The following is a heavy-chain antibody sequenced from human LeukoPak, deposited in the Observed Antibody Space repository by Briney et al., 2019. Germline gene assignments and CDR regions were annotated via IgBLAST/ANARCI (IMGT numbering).Heavy chain of an antibody. Sequence: QPGGSLRLSCAASGFTVSSNYMSWVRQAPGKGLEWVSVIYSGGSTYYADSVKGRFTISRDNSKNTLYLQMNSLRAEDTAVYYCARGMVRGVIDFLGYWGQGTLVTVSS. J-gene: IGHJ4*02. CDR2: IYSGGST. V-gene: IGHV3-66*02. D-gene: IGHD3-10*01. CDR3: ARGMVRGVIDFLGY. CDR1: GFTVSSNY.